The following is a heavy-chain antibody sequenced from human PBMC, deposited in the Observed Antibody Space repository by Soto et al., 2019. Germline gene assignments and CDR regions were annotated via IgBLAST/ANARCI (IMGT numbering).Heavy chain of an antibody. CDR1: GGSISSYY. V-gene: IGHV4-59*08. CDR2: IYYSGST. CDR3: ARRSEMATIDY. J-gene: IGHJ4*02. Sequence: SETLSLTCTVSGGSISSYYWSWIRQPPGKGLEWIGYIYYSGSTNYNPSLKSRVTISVDTSKNQFSLKLSSVTAADTAVYYCARRSEMATIDYWGQGTLVTVSS. D-gene: IGHD5-12*01.